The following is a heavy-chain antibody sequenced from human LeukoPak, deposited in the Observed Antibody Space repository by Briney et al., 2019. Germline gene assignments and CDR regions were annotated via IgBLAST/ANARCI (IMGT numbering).Heavy chain of an antibody. D-gene: IGHD3-3*01. J-gene: IGHJ4*02. Sequence: SQTLSLTCTVSGGSISSGDYYWSWIRQPQGKGLEWIGYIYYSGSTYYNPSLKSRVTISVDTSKNQFSLKLSSVTAADTAVYYCARRVTYYDFWSGENYFDYWGQGTLVTVSS. V-gene: IGHV4-30-4*08. CDR2: IYYSGST. CDR3: ARRVTYYDFWSGENYFDY. CDR1: GGSISSGDYY.